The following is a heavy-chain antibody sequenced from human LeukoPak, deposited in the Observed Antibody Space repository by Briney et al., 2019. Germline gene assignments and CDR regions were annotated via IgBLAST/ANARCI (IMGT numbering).Heavy chain of an antibody. J-gene: IGHJ4*02. CDR2: INPITGGT. V-gene: IGHV1-2*02. CDR1: GYTLTDYY. Sequence: GSVKVSCKASGYTLTDYYMHWVRQAPGQGLEWMGWINPITGGTNYAQNFQGRVTMPRDTSISTAYMELSRLRSDDTAVYYCARGHFPGKDYWGQGTLVTVSS. CDR3: ARGHFPGKDY. D-gene: IGHD1-14*01.